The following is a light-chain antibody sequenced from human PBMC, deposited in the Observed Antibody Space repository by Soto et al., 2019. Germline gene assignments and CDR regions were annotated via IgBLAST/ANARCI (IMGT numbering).Light chain of an antibody. Sequence: QSVLTQTPSVSGAPGQRVTISCTGTNSNIGAGYDVHWYQHLPGRAPKLLIFGNTNRPSGVPDRFSGSKSGTSASLAITGLQPEDEADYYFQSFDNSLNGFYVFGSGTKVTVL. J-gene: IGLJ1*01. V-gene: IGLV1-40*01. CDR2: GNT. CDR1: NSNIGAGYD. CDR3: QSFDNSLNGFYV.